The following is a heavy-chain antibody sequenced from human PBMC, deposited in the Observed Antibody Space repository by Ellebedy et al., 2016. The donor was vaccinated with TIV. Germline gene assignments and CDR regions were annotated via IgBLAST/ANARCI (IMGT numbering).Heavy chain of an antibody. V-gene: IGHV1-69*06. CDR1: GGTFSRYA. D-gene: IGHD3-3*01. CDR2: FIPIIGTA. J-gene: IGHJ5*02. Sequence: SVKVSXXASGGTFSRYAVTWVRQAPGQGLEWMGRFIPIIGTADYAPKFQGRVTITADKSTSTAYMELSSLRSDDTAVYYCTRVPGDFWSGAPFDPWGQGTLVTVSS. CDR3: TRVPGDFWSGAPFDP.